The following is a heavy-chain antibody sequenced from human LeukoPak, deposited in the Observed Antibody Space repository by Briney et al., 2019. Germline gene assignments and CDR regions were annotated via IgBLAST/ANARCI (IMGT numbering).Heavy chain of an antibody. D-gene: IGHD5-18*01. CDR1: GYTFTRYD. CDR3: ARRGPKRGYSYGYGPTTFDY. V-gene: IGHV1-8*01. J-gene: IGHJ4*02. Sequence: ASVKVSCKASGYTFTRYDINWVRQATGQGLEWMGWMNPNSGNTGYAQKFQGRVTMTRNTSISTAYMELSSLRSEDTAVYYCARRGPKRGYSYGYGPTTFDYWGEGTLVTVSS. CDR2: MNPNSGNT.